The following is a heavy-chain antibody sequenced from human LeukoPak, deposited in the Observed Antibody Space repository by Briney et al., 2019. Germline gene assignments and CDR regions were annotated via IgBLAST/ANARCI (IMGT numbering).Heavy chain of an antibody. CDR3: ASRHCSGENCYAGPLDF. CDR1: GFTVSSNY. D-gene: IGHD2-8*02. J-gene: IGHJ4*02. V-gene: IGHV3-53*01. Sequence: QPGGSLRLSCAASGFTVSSNYMSWVRQAPGKGLEWVSVIYSGGSTYYADSVKGRFTVSSDVSKNTLYLQMNNLRGEDTAVYYCASRHCSGENCYAGPLDFWGQGTLVTVSS. CDR2: IYSGGST.